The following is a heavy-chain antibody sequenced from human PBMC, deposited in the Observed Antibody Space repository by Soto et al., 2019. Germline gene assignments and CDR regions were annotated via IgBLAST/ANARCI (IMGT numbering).Heavy chain of an antibody. V-gene: IGHV4-61*01. J-gene: IGHJ4*02. CDR2: IYYSGST. CDR3: ARGYYCGSGSDYRGGPIAS. D-gene: IGHD3-10*01. CDR1: GGSVSSGSYY. Sequence: QVQLQESGPGLVKPSETLSLTCTVSGGSVSSGSYYWSWIRQPPGKGLVWIGYIYYSGSTNYNPAIKDRVPTSVDTSKNRVSRQLRSVTAAETAVYYCARGYYCGSGSDYRGGPIASWGQGTLVTVSS.